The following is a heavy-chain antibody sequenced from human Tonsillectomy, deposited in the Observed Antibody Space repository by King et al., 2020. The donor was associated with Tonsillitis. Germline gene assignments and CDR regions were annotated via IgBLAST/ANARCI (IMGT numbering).Heavy chain of an antibody. CDR3: ARDPDGDYVAWVDP. D-gene: IGHD4-17*01. CDR2: INSDGSST. V-gene: IGHV3-74*01. J-gene: IGHJ5*02. Sequence: VQLVESGGGLVQPGGSLRLSCAASGFTFSSYWMHWVRQAPGKGLVWVSRINSDGSSTTYADSVKGRFTISRDNAKNTLYLQMNSLRAEDTAVYYCARDPDGDYVAWVDPWGQGTLVTVSS. CDR1: GFTFSSYW.